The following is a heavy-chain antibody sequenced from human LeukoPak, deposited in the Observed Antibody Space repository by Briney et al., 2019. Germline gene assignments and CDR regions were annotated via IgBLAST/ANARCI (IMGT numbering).Heavy chain of an antibody. V-gene: IGHV3-30*02. CDR2: IRHDGSDQ. D-gene: IGHD3-10*01. CDR1: GFNFNTFG. J-gene: IGHJ4*02. CDR3: AKQIDGSGTFLYPKYFDY. Sequence: GGSLRLSCAASGFNFNTFGMHWARQTPGKGLEWVAFIRHDGSDQYYADSVKGRFTLSRDNSQSTLYLQMNSLRTGDTAIYYCAKQIDGSGTFLYPKYFDYWGQGTLVTVSS.